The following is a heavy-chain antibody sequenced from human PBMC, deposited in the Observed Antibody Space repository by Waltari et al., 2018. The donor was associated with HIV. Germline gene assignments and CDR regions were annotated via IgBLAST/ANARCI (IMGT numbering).Heavy chain of an antibody. CDR3: TRDAASSGYWYFDL. D-gene: IGHD3-10*01. J-gene: IGHJ2*01. CDR2: INPNSGGT. Sequence: QVQLVKSGTEVKKPGAAVKVSCKASGYTLTGYYMTWWRQAPGQGLGWMGWINPNSGGTKYAQKFQGRVTVTRDTSISTAYMELSRLRSDDTAVYYCTRDAASSGYWYFDLWGRGTLVTVSS. V-gene: IGHV1-2*02. CDR1: GYTLTGYY.